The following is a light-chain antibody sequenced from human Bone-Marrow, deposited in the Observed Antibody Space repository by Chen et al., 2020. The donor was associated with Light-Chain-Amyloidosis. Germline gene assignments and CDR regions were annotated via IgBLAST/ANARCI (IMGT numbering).Light chain of an antibody. Sequence: KFMLTQPHSVSESPGKTVIISCTRSSGSIATNYVQWYQQRPGSFPTTVISEDDQRPSVVPDRFSGSIDRSSNSASLTISGLKTEDEADYYCQSYQGSSQGVFGGGTKLTVL. CDR2: EDD. CDR3: QSYQGSSQGV. CDR1: SGSIATNY. V-gene: IGLV6-57*01. J-gene: IGLJ3*02.